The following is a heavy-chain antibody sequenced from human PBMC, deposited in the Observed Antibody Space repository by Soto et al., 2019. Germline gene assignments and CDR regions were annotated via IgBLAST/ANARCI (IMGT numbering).Heavy chain of an antibody. Sequence: EVQLVESGGGLVQPVGSLRLSCSSSVFTLSSYWMNWVRLAPGKGLEWVANIKQDGSQKDCVDSVKGRFTISRDNAKNSLYLQMSSLRAEDTAVYYCMTSVTTHDYWGQGTLVTVSS. CDR2: IKQDGSQK. CDR1: VFTLSSYW. V-gene: IGHV3-7*01. J-gene: IGHJ4*02. CDR3: MTSVTTHDY. D-gene: IGHD4-17*01.